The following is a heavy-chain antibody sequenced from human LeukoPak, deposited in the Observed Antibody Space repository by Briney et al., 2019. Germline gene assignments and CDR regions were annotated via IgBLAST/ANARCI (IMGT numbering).Heavy chain of an antibody. Sequence: ASETLSLTCTVSGGSISSGSYYWSWIRQPAGKGLEWIGRIYTSGSTNYNPSLKSRVTMSVDTSKNQFSLKLSSVTAADTAVYYCARASGSSSWYSNVVYYYYMDVWGKGTTVTVSS. V-gene: IGHV4-61*02. J-gene: IGHJ6*03. CDR3: ARASGSSSWYSNVVYYYYMDV. CDR1: GGSISSGSYY. CDR2: IYTSGST. D-gene: IGHD6-13*01.